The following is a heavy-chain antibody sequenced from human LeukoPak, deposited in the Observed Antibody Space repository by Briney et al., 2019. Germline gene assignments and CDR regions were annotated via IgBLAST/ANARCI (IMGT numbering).Heavy chain of an antibody. V-gene: IGHV4-39*01. Sequence: SETLSLTCTVSGGSISSSNYYWGWIRQPPGKGLEWIGSIYYSGSTYYNPSLKSRVTISVDTSKNQFSLKLSSVTAADTAVYYCARLFSALLWFGSRGDYWGQGTLVTVSS. J-gene: IGHJ4*02. CDR1: GGSISSSNYY. CDR3: ARLFSALLWFGSRGDY. CDR2: IYYSGST. D-gene: IGHD3-10*01.